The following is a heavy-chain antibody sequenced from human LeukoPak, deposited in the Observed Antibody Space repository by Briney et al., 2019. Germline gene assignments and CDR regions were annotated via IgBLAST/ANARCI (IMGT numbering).Heavy chain of an antibody. J-gene: IGHJ4*02. CDR2: INHSGST. CDR1: GGSFSGYY. Sequence: SETLSLTCAVYGGSFSGYYWGWIRQPPGKGLEWIGEINHSGSTNYNPSLKGRVTISVDTSKNQFSLKLSSVTAADTAVYYCARDRSLVYDISPVSYFDYWGQGTLVTVSS. CDR3: ARDRSLVYDISPVSYFDY. V-gene: IGHV4-34*01. D-gene: IGHD3-9*01.